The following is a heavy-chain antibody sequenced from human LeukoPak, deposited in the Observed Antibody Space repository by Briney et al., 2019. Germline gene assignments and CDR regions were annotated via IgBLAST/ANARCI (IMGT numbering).Heavy chain of an antibody. CDR2: VYYKGNT. CDR1: GGSVGSSSYY. CDR3: ARDRPGGSSLDY. D-gene: IGHD6-13*01. Sequence: PSETLSLTCIVSGGSVGSSSYYWGWIRQPPGRGLEWIGSVYYKGNTYYTPSLKSRVTMSVDTSKNQFSLKLTSVTAADTAIYYCARDRPGGSSLDYWGQGTLVTASS. V-gene: IGHV4-39*07. J-gene: IGHJ4*02.